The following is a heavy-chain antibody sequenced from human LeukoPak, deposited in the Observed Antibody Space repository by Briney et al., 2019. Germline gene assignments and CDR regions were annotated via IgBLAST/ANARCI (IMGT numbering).Heavy chain of an antibody. J-gene: IGHJ4*02. D-gene: IGHD1-26*01. Sequence: GASVKISCKASGYTFTNYGINWVRQAPGQGLEWMGWISAYNGNTKYTQKLQDRVTMTTYTSTSTAYMELKTLRSDDTAVYFCARAGYSRFVDDLDYWGQGTLVTVSS. V-gene: IGHV1-18*01. CDR3: ARAGYSRFVDDLDY. CDR1: GYTFTNYG. CDR2: ISAYNGNT.